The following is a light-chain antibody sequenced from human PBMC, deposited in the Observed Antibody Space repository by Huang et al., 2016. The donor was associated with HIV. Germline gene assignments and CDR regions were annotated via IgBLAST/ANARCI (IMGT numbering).Light chain of an antibody. V-gene: IGKV1-27*01. CDR1: QGITHY. CDR2: AAS. CDR3: QKYNSAPQT. Sequence: DIQLTQSPSSLSASVGDSVTITCRASQGITHYLAWYQQKPGKVPKLLIYAASTLQLGVPSRFSGSGAGTDFTLTISSLQPEDVATYYCQKYNSAPQTFGQGTRVEIQ. J-gene: IGKJ1*01.